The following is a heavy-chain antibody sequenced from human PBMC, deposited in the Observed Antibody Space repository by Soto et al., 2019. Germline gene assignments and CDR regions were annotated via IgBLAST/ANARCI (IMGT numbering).Heavy chain of an antibody. Sequence: EVQLVESGGGLVQPGGSLRLSCAASGFTFSSYDMHWVRQATGKGLEWVSAIGTAGDTYYPGSVKGRFTISRENAKNSLYLQMNSLRAGDTAVYYCARDKLVGGYYYGMDVWGQGTTVTVSS. J-gene: IGHJ6*02. CDR1: GFTFSSYD. CDR3: ARDKLVGGYYYGMDV. CDR2: IGTAGDT. V-gene: IGHV3-13*04. D-gene: IGHD1-26*01.